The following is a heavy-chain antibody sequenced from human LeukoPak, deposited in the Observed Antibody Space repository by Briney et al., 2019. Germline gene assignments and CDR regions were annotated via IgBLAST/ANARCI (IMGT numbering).Heavy chain of an antibody. CDR3: ARENYYDILTGHIDY. CDR2: IYYSGST. CDR1: GGSISSYY. Sequence: SETLSLTCTVSGGSISSYYWSWIRQPPGKGLEWIGYIYYSGSTNYNPSLKSRVTISVDTSKNQFSLKLSSVTAADTAVYYCARENYYDILTGHIDYWGQGTLVTVSS. V-gene: IGHV4-59*08. D-gene: IGHD3-9*01. J-gene: IGHJ4*02.